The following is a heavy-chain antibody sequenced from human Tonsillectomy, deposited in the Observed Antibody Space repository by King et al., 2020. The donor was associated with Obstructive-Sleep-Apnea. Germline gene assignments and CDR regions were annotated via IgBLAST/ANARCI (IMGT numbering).Heavy chain of an antibody. CDR1: GFTFSSYG. J-gene: IGHJ4*02. CDR2: IRYDGSNK. V-gene: IGHV3-30*02. CDR3: AKDSSSGWYLPPGGYFDY. Sequence: VQLVESGGGVVQPGGSLRLSCAASGFTFSSYGMHWVRQAPGKGLEWVAFIRYDGSNKYYADSVKGRFTISRDNSKNTLYLQMNSLRAEDTAVYYCAKDSSSGWYLPPGGYFDYWGQGTLVTVSS. D-gene: IGHD6-19*01.